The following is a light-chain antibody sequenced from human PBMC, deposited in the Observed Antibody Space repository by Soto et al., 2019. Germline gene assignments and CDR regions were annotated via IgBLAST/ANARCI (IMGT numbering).Light chain of an antibody. Sequence: AIQLTQSPSSLSASVGDRVTITCRASQGISSALAWYQQKPGKAPKLLIYDASSLESGVPSRFSGSGSRTDFTLTIGCLEPADLVTYYCQQFNSYPPFGPGTKVDIK. V-gene: IGKV1-13*02. CDR2: DAS. CDR3: QQFNSYPP. J-gene: IGKJ3*01. CDR1: QGISSA.